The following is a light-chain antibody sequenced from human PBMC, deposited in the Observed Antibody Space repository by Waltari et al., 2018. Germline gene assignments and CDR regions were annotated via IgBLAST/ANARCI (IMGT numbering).Light chain of an antibody. J-gene: IGKJ1*01. V-gene: IGKV1-12*01. CDR1: QNINAW. CDR3: QQANSFPWT. Sequence: DIQMTQSPSSVSASVGDRVTITCRASQNINAWLAWYQQKPGKAPKVLIYDASSLQSGVPSRFSGSGSGTDFTLTISSLQPEDFATYFCQQANSFPWTFGQVTKVEI. CDR2: DAS.